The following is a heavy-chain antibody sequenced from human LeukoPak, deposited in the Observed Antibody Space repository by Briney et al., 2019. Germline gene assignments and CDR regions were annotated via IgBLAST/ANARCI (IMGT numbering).Heavy chain of an antibody. J-gene: IGHJ4*02. CDR2: ISTSGGST. V-gene: IGHV3-23*01. D-gene: IGHD5-18*01. Sequence: GGSLRLSCAASGFTFSSYAMTWVRQAPGKGLEWVSAISTSGGSTPYADSVKGRFTISRDNSKNTLYLQMNSLRAEDTAVYYCARDPGDSFYYFDYWGQGTLVTVSS. CDR1: GFTFSSYA. CDR3: ARDPGDSFYYFDY.